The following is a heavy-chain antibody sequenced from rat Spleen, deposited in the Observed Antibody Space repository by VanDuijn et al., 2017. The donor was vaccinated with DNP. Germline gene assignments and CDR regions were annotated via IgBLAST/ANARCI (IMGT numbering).Heavy chain of an antibody. Sequence: EVQLVESGGDLVQPGNSLKLSCAASGFTFSSFPMAWVRQTPTKGLDWVATISYDGGSTYYRDSVKGRFTISRDNAKNTQYLQMDSLRSEDTATYYCARWNIGTSTLDYWGQGVMVTVSS. D-gene: IGHD1-5*01. V-gene: IGHV5S13*01. CDR1: GFTFSSFP. J-gene: IGHJ2*01. CDR3: ARWNIGTSTLDY. CDR2: ISYDGGST.